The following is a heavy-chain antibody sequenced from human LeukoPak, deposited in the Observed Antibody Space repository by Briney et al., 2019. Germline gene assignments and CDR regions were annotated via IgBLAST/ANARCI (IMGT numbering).Heavy chain of an antibody. Sequence: GGTLRLSCAASGFTFSSYAMHWVRQAPGKGLNWVAVIPYDGSNKYYADSVKGRFTISGDNSKNTLYLQMNSLRAEDTAVYYCARDMYSSGEFDYWGQGTLVTVSS. J-gene: IGHJ4*02. D-gene: IGHD6-19*01. V-gene: IGHV3-30-3*01. CDR1: GFTFSSYA. CDR3: ARDMYSSGEFDY. CDR2: IPYDGSNK.